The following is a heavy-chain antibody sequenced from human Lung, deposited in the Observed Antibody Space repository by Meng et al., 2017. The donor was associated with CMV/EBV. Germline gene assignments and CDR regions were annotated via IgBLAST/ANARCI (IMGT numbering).Heavy chain of an antibody. CDR3: ARDRGVVIPAAPYYFDY. CDR2: ISSDDRTR. J-gene: IGHJ4*02. Sequence: GGSLRLXCVGTGFNFGTYGLNWVRQAPGRRLEWISFISSDDRTRTYADSVRGRFTISRDDAKNSVSLQMRSLRVEDTAVYYCARDRGVVIPAAPYYFDYWXRGTXVTVSS. V-gene: IGHV3-48*04. D-gene: IGHD3-10*01. CDR1: GFNFGTYG.